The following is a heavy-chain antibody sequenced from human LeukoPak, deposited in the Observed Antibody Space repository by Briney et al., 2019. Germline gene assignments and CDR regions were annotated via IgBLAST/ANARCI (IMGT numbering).Heavy chain of an antibody. CDR2: ISGSDYA. CDR1: GFTFSNYA. D-gene: IGHD3-9*01. V-gene: IGHV3-23*01. J-gene: IGHJ4*02. Sequence: GGSLRLSCAASGFTFSNYAMGWVRQAPGKGLEWVSGISGSDYAYYTDSVKGRFTISRDNSKNTLYLQKNTLRAEDTAVYYCAKGVRYLDWWILDYWGQGTLVPVSS. CDR3: AKGVRYLDWWILDY.